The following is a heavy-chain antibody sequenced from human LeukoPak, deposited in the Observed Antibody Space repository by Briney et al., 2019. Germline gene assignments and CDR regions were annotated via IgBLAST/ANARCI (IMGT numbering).Heavy chain of an antibody. CDR1: GGSISSSRHY. J-gene: IGHJ4*02. Sequence: SETLSLTCTVSGGSISSSRHYWSWIRQPAGKGLEWIGRIYPSGNTNYNPSLKSRVTISLDTSKNQFPLTLRSVTAADTAVYYCARDGVVTMELDYWGQGTLVTVSS. CDR3: ARDGVVTMELDY. D-gene: IGHD3-3*01. CDR2: IYPSGNT. V-gene: IGHV4-61*02.